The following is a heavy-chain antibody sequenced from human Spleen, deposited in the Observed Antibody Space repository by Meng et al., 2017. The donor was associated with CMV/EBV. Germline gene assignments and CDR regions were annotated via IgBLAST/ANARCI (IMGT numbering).Heavy chain of an antibody. D-gene: IGHD5-18*01. CDR1: GFTFDHYG. Sequence: SGFTFDHYGMIWVRQSPGKGLEWVSGIIWSGATTGYADSVKGRFTISRDNAKNSLYLQMNSLRAEDTALYFCARSLSTWIQLSFDSWGQGTLVTVSS. CDR2: IIWSGATT. CDR3: ARSLSTWIQLSFDS. V-gene: IGHV3-20*03. J-gene: IGHJ4*02.